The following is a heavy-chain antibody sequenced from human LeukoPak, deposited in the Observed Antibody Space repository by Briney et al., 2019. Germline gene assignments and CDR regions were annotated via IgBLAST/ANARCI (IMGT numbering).Heavy chain of an antibody. D-gene: IGHD3-16*01. CDR2: IIPIFGTA. Sequence: GASVKVSCKASGGTFSSYAISWVRQAPGQGLEWMGGIIPIFGTANYAQKFQGRVTITADESTSTAYMELSSLRSEDTAVYYCANGGLGELRDYWGQGTLVTVSS. J-gene: IGHJ4*02. CDR3: ANGGLGELRDY. V-gene: IGHV1-69*13. CDR1: GGTFSSYA.